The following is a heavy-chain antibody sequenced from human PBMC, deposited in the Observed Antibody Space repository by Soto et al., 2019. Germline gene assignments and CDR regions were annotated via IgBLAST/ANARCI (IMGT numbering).Heavy chain of an antibody. CDR2: INGGNGNT. Sequence: ASVKVSCKASGYTFTNYAMHWVRQAPGQRLEWMGWINGGNGNTKYSPKLQDRVTITRDTSASTAYMELSSLRSEDTALYYCARDGVAAGNINFDYWGQGTLVTDSS. CDR1: GYTFTNYA. CDR3: ARDGVAAGNINFDY. V-gene: IGHV1-3*01. J-gene: IGHJ4*02. D-gene: IGHD6-25*01.